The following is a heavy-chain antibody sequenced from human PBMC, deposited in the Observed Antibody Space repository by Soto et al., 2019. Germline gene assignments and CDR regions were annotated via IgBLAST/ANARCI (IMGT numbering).Heavy chain of an antibody. CDR2: ISGNGGST. Sequence: PGGSLRLSCAASGFTFIDYAMGWVRQAPGKGLDWVSVISGNGGSTHYADSVRGRFTISRDNSKNMLYLQMNNLRAEDTAIYYCALEGPYGMDVWGQGTTVTVSS. J-gene: IGHJ6*02. V-gene: IGHV3-23*01. D-gene: IGHD3-3*01. CDR3: ALEGPYGMDV. CDR1: GFTFIDYA.